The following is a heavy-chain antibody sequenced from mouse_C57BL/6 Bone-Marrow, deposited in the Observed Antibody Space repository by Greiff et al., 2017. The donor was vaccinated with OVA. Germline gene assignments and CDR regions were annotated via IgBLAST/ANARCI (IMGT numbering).Heavy chain of an antibody. CDR3: ARHFGPWFAY. Sequence: EVQGVESGGGLVKPGGSLKLSCAASGFTFRSYTMSWVRQTPEKRLEWVATISGGGGNTYYPDSVKGRFTISRDNAKNTLYLQMSSLRSEDTALYYCARHFGPWFAYWGQGTLVTVSA. J-gene: IGHJ3*01. CDR2: ISGGGGNT. V-gene: IGHV5-9*01. CDR1: GFTFRSYT.